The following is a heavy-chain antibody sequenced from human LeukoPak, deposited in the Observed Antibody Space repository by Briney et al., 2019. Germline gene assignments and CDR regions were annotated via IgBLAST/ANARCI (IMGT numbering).Heavy chain of an antibody. CDR1: GYTFTGYY. J-gene: IGHJ5*02. V-gene: IGHV1-18*04. Sequence: EASVKVSCKASGYTFTGYYMHWVRQAPGQGLEWMGWISAYNGNTNYAQKLQGRVTMTTDTSTSTAYMELRSLRSDDTAVYYCARDHPLRGFDPWGQGTLVTVSS. CDR3: ARDHPLRGFDP. CDR2: ISAYNGNT.